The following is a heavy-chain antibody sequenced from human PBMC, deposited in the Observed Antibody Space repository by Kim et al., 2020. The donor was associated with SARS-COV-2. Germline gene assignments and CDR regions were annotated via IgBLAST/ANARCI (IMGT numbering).Heavy chain of an antibody. Sequence: YPGSVKGRFTISRENAKSSFYLQMNSLRAGDTAVYYCARRGSSRPFDAFDIWGQGTVVTVSS. J-gene: IGHJ3*02. V-gene: IGHV3-13*01. CDR3: ARRGSSRPFDAFDI. D-gene: IGHD6-13*01.